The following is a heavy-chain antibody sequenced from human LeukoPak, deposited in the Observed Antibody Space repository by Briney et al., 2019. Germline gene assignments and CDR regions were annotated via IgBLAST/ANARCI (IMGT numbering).Heavy chain of an antibody. CDR2: IKEDGGEK. CDR1: GFTFSRYW. D-gene: IGHD2-15*01. V-gene: IGHV3-7*01. CDR3: ARDCSGGSCLLGNY. Sequence: PGGSLRLSCAASGFTFSRYWMSWVRQAPGKGLEWVANIKEDGGEKFHVDSVKGRFTISRDNAKNSLYLQMNSLRAEDTAVYYCARDCSGGSCLLGNYWGQGTLVTVSS. J-gene: IGHJ4*02.